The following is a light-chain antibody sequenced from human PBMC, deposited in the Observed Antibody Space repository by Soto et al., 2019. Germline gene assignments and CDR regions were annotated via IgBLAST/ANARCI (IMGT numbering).Light chain of an antibody. CDR1: QSISSW. CDR3: QQYNSYTWT. V-gene: IGKV1-5*01. J-gene: IGKJ1*01. CDR2: DAS. Sequence: DIQMTQSPSTLSASVGDRVTITCRARQSISSWLAWYQQKPGKAPKLLIYDASSLESGFPSRFSGSGSVTEFTLTIRGLQPYYVATYYCQQYNSYTWTFGRGTKVEIK.